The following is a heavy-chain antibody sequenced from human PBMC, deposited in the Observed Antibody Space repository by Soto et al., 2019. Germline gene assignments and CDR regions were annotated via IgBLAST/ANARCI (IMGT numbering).Heavy chain of an antibody. CDR3: AKVWADCTIVLCYTYYCYVIDV. Sequence: QSGGSLKISSAAYELTFSSYAMSWVRQAPGKGLEWVSAISGSGGSTYYADSVKGRFTISRDNSKNTLYLQMNSLRAEDTAVYYCAKVWADCTIVLCYTYYCYVIDVRGQG. D-gene: IGHD2-8*01. CDR1: ELTFSSYA. CDR2: ISGSGGST. J-gene: IGHJ6*02. V-gene: IGHV3-23*01.